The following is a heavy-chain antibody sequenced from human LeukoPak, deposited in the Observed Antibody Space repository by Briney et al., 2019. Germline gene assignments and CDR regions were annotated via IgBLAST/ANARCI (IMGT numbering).Heavy chain of an antibody. J-gene: IGHJ4*02. CDR1: GYTFTSYG. Sequence: ASVKVSCKASGYTFTSYGISWVRQAPGQGLEWMGWISAYNGNTNYAQKLQGRVTMTTDTSTSTAYMELRSLRSDDTAVYYCAVGSEEMATIDNFDYWGQGTLVTVSS. CDR2: ISAYNGNT. D-gene: IGHD5-24*01. CDR3: AVGSEEMATIDNFDY. V-gene: IGHV1-18*01.